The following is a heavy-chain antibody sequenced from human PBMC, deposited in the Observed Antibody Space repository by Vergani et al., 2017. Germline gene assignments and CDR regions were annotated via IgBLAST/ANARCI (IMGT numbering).Heavy chain of an antibody. Sequence: QVQLVESGGGEVQPGRSLRLSCSAAGFPFRDYGVHWVRQAPGKGLEWVSVISYDGNKKNYADSVKGRFTISRDNSKNTLYLEMNALRGEDTAVYYCAMDFLTRVTTLDYYYMGVWGKGTTVTVSS. CDR3: AMDFLTRVTTLDYYYMGV. J-gene: IGHJ6*03. V-gene: IGHV3-30*03. CDR2: ISYDGNKK. CDR1: GFPFRDYG. D-gene: IGHD1-1*01.